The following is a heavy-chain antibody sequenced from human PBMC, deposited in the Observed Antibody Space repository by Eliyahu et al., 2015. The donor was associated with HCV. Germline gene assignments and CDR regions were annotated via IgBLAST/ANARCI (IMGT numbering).Heavy chain of an antibody. CDR1: GFSVSSDY. V-gene: IGHV3-53*01. J-gene: IGHJ4*02. CDR2: INREGRT. Sequence: EVQLVESGGGVTQPRGSRXLSCAASGFSVSSDYMAWVRQAPGKGLQWVSVINREGRTSYADSVRGRFTIARDVSQNSLFLQLNALRDEDMAVYYCARGSSCGDGCFYFDFWGQGTLVTVSS. D-gene: IGHD2-21*01. CDR3: ARGSSCGDGCFYFDF.